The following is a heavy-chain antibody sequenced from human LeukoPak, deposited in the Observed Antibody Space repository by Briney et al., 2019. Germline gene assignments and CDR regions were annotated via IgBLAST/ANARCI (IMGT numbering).Heavy chain of an antibody. J-gene: IGHJ6*03. CDR1: GGSIISSSYY. CDR2: IYYSGNT. CDR3: ARGQYQLLWVYYYYYMDV. V-gene: IGHV4-39*07. D-gene: IGHD2-2*01. Sequence: SETLSLTCTVSGGSIISSSYYWGWIRQPPGKGLEWIGSIYYSGNTDYNPSLKSRVTISVETSKNQFSLKVSSVTAADTAIYYCARGQYQLLWVYYYYYMDVWGKGTTVTISS.